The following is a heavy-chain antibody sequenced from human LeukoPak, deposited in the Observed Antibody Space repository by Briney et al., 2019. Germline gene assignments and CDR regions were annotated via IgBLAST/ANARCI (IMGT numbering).Heavy chain of an antibody. V-gene: IGHV4-4*02. D-gene: IGHD1-26*01. J-gene: IGHJ4*02. Sequence: SETLSLTCAVSGGSISRTNWWSWVRQPPGKGLEWIGETYYSGTTNYNPSLKSRVTISVDKSRNQFSLKLSSVTAADTAVYYCARHRRVGATEFDYWGQGTLVTVSS. CDR3: ARHRRVGATEFDY. CDR2: TYYSGTT. CDR1: GGSISRTNW.